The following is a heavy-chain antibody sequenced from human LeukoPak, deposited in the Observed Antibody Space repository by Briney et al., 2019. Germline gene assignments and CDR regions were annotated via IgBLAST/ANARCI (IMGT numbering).Heavy chain of an antibody. CDR3: AGAATYYYDSSGDPFDI. CDR2: INPNSGGT. D-gene: IGHD3-22*01. CDR1: GYTFTGYY. V-gene: IGHV1-2*02. J-gene: IGHJ3*02. Sequence: ASVKVSCKASGYTFTGYYMHWVRQAPGQGLEWMGWINPNSGGTNYAQKFQGRVTMTRDTSISTAYMELSRLRSDDTAVYYCAGAATYYYDSSGDPFDIWGQGTMVTVSS.